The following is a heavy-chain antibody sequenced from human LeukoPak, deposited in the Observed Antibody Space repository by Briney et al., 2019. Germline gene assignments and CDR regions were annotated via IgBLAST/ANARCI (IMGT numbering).Heavy chain of an antibody. CDR1: GFTVSSSY. CDR3: ARGEDYGDYFDY. CDR2: FYSGGKT. J-gene: IGHJ4*02. Sequence: GGSLRLSCAASGFTVSSSYMSWVRQAPGKGLEWVSVFYSGGKTYYTDSVKGRFTISRDNSKNTLYLQMNSLRAEDTAVYYCARGEDYGDYFDYWGQGTLVTVSS. D-gene: IGHD4-17*01. V-gene: IGHV3-53*01.